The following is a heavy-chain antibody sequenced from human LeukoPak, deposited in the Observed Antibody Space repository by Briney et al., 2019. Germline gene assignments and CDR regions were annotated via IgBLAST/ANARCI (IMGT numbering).Heavy chain of an antibody. J-gene: IGHJ4*02. Sequence: SETLSLTCAVSGGSISSSGYYWGWIRQPPGKGLEWVGSVYYTGSTFYNPSLKSRVTTSVDTSKNHFSLNLSSVTAADTAVYYCARHRGRYYDSGSYYYFDYWGQGTLVTVSS. V-gene: IGHV4-39*02. CDR1: GGSISSSGYY. CDR2: VYYTGST. CDR3: ARHRGRYYDSGSYYYFDY. D-gene: IGHD3-10*01.